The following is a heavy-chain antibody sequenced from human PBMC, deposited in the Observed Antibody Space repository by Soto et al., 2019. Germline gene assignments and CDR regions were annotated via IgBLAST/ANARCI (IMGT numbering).Heavy chain of an antibody. V-gene: IGHV3-73*01. J-gene: IGHJ4*02. CDR2: IRSKANSYAT. Sequence: GGSLRLSCAASGFTFCGSAMHWVRQASGKGLEWVGRIRSKANSYATAYAASVKGRFTISRDDSKNTAYLQMNSLKTEDTAVYYCTRHGGRYCSGGSCYSILWGQGTLVTVSS. CDR1: GFTFCGSA. D-gene: IGHD2-15*01. CDR3: TRHGGRYCSGGSCYSIL.